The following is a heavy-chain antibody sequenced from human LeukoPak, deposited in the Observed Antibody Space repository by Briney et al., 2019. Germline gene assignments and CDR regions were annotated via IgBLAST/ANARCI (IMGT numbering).Heavy chain of an antibody. CDR2: ITISGHTK. J-gene: IGHJ5*02. CDR3: ARGDPHADL. CDR1: GFDLSTYE. V-gene: IGHV3-48*03. Sequence: GGSLRLSCAASGFDLSTYEMNWVRQAPGKGLEWIADITISGHTKNYADSVKGRFTISRDNARTSLYLQMNSLRVEDTGVYYCARGDPHADLWGHGTLVTVFS.